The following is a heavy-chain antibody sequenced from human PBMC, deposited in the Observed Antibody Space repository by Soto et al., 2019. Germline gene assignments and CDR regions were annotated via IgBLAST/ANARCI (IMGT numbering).Heavy chain of an antibody. CDR3: ARGRWTQTTADYYLDY. D-gene: IGHD1-1*01. V-gene: IGHV1-3*01. CDR2: INAGNGKT. J-gene: IGHJ4*02. CDR1: GYTFSSYA. Sequence: ASVKVSCKASGYTFSSYAMHWVRQAPGQRPEWMGWINAGNGKTKYSEKFQGRVTITRDTSVTTAYMELSSLRSEDTAVYNCARGRWTQTTADYYLDYWGQGTLVTVSS.